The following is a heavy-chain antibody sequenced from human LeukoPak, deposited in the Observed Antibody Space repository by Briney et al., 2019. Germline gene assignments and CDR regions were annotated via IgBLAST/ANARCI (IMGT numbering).Heavy chain of an antibody. J-gene: IGHJ3*02. CDR3: ARGPPDYYDSLAYYDAFDI. D-gene: IGHD3-22*01. CDR2: ISSISSTI. CDR1: GFTFSSYS. Sequence: GGSLRLSCAASGFTFSSYSMNWVRQAPGKGLEWVSYISSISSTIYYADSVKGRFTISRDNAKNSLYLQMNSLRAEDTAVYYCARGPPDYYDSLAYYDAFDIWGQGTMVTVSS. V-gene: IGHV3-48*01.